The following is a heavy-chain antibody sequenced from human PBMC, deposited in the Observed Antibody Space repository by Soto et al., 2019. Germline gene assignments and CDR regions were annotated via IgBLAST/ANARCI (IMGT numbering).Heavy chain of an antibody. CDR2: IYYSGST. Sequence: SETLSLTCTVSGGSISSYYWSWIRQHPGKGLEWIGYIYYSGSTNYNPSLKSRVTISVDTSKNQFSLKLSSVTAADTAVYYCARQVGQYYYYYYYMDVWGKGTTVTVSS. CDR1: GGSISSYY. V-gene: IGHV4-59*08. J-gene: IGHJ6*03. CDR3: ARQVGQYYYYYYYMDV. D-gene: IGHD2-2*01.